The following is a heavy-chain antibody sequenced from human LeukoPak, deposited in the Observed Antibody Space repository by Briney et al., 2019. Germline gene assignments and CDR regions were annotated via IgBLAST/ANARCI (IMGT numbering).Heavy chain of an antibody. D-gene: IGHD4-17*01. V-gene: IGHV4-39*07. J-gene: IGHJ4*02. CDR3: ARSATVTTGYFDY. Sequence: SETLSLTCSVSGGSISSCGHHWGWIRQSPENGLDWIGSIYSNGNTYYNPSVKSRVTISVDTSKIQFSLKLTSVTAAETAVYYCARSATVTTGYFDYWGQGALVTVSS. CDR1: GGSISSCGHH. CDR2: IYSNGNT.